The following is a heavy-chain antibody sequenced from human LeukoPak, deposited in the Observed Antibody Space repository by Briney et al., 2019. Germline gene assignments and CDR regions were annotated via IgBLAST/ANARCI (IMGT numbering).Heavy chain of an antibody. CDR2: ISWNSGSI. V-gene: IGHV3-9*01. CDR3: ARGPLITMIVVAKYYFDY. Sequence: PGRSLRLSCAASGFTFDDYAMHWVRQAPGKGLEWVSGISWNSGSIGYADSVKGRFTISRDNAKNSLYLQMNSLRAEDTAVYYCARGPLITMIVVAKYYFDYWGQGTLVTVSS. J-gene: IGHJ4*02. D-gene: IGHD3-22*01. CDR1: GFTFDDYA.